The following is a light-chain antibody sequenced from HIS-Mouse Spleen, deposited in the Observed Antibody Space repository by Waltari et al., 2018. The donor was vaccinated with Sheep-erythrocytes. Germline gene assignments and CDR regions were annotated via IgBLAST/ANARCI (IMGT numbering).Light chain of an antibody. V-gene: IGLV2-11*01. Sequence: QSALTQPRSVSGSPGQSVTISCTGTSSDVGGYNYVSWYKQHPGKAPKLMIYDVSKRPSWVPDRFSGSKSGNTASLTISGLQAEDEADYYCCSYAGSYNHVFATGTKVTVL. J-gene: IGLJ1*01. CDR3: CSYAGSYNHV. CDR1: SSDVGGYNY. CDR2: DVS.